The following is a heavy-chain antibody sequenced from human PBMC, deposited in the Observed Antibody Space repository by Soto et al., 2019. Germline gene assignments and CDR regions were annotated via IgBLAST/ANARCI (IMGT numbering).Heavy chain of an antibody. D-gene: IGHD3-10*01. J-gene: IGHJ5*02. V-gene: IGHV4-30-4*01. CDR2: IYYSGST. CDR3: ARLREVLWFGESLNWFEP. Sequence: SEALSLTCTVSYGSISGGDYYLRSVLQPPLKVLEWIGYIYYSGSTYYNPSLKSRVTISVDTSKNQFSLKLRSVTAADTAVYYCARLREVLWFGESLNWFEPWGQGTLVAVSS. CDR1: YGSISGGDYY.